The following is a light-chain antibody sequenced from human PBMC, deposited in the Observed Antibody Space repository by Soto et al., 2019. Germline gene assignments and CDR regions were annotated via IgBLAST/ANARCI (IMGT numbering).Light chain of an antibody. CDR2: END. CDR1: SSNIGNNY. J-gene: IGLJ3*02. Sequence: QSVLTQPPSVSAAPGQKVTISCSGSSSNIGNNYVSWYQHLPGTAPKLLIYENDRRPSGIPDRFSGSKSGTSATLGITGLQTGDEADYYCGTCDTSLSAWVFGGGTKLTVL. V-gene: IGLV1-51*02. CDR3: GTCDTSLSAWV.